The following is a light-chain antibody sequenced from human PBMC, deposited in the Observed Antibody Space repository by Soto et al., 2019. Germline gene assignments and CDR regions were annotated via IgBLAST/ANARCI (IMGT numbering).Light chain of an antibody. J-gene: IGLJ1*01. Sequence: QSALTQPASVSGSPGQSITISCTGTSSDVGYYNYVSWYQQHPGKAPKVIIYEVSNRPSGVSNRFSGSKSGNTASLTISGLHTEDEADYYCSSYTTNTTRVFGTGTKVTVL. CDR3: SSYTTNTTRV. CDR1: SSDVGYYNY. CDR2: EVS. V-gene: IGLV2-14*03.